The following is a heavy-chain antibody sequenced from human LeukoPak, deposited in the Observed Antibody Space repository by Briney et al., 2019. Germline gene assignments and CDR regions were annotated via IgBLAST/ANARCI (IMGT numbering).Heavy chain of an antibody. Sequence: PGGSLRLSCAASGFTFSSYSMNWVRQAPGKGLEWVANIKQDGSEKYYVDSVKGRFTISRDNAKNSLYLQMNSLRAEDTAVYYCARYPGSGSYLPSYNWFDPWGQGTLVTVSS. D-gene: IGHD3-10*01. V-gene: IGHV3-7*01. CDR2: IKQDGSEK. J-gene: IGHJ5*02. CDR1: GFTFSSYS. CDR3: ARYPGSGSYLPSYNWFDP.